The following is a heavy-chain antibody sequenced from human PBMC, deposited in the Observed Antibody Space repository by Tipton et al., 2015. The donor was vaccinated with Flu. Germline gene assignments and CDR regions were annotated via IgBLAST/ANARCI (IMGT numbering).Heavy chain of an antibody. D-gene: IGHD7-27*01. V-gene: IGHV4-4*07. CDR2: IYASGST. CDR1: GGSITSYY. Sequence: LRLSCIVSGGSITSYYWSWVRQPAGKGLEWIGHIYASGSTNYNPSLTSRVTVSADTSKKQFSLKLTSVTAADTAVYYCASKVANWGVWEPLDYWGHGTLVTVSS. CDR3: ASKVANWGVWEPLDY. J-gene: IGHJ4*01.